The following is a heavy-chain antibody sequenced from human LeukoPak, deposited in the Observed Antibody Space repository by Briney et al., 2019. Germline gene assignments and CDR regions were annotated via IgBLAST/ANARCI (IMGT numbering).Heavy chain of an antibody. Sequence: SVKVSCKASGGTFISYAISWVRQAPGQGLEWMGGIIPIFGTANYAQKFQGRVTITADESTSTAYMELSSLRSEDTAVYYCARDVAPRDMGFDYWGQGTLVTVSS. D-gene: IGHD2-15*01. CDR1: GGTFISYA. J-gene: IGHJ4*02. V-gene: IGHV1-69*13. CDR3: ARDVAPRDMGFDY. CDR2: IIPIFGTA.